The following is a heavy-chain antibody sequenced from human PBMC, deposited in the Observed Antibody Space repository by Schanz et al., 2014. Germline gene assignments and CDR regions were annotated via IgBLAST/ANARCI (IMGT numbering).Heavy chain of an antibody. CDR1: GFTFNSYY. CDR2: IISTGGTI. CDR3: ASSRTRYCSSTSCVPGAFDF. J-gene: IGHJ3*01. V-gene: IGHV3-11*01. D-gene: IGHD2-2*01. Sequence: VRLLESGGGLVQPGGSLRLSCVASGFTFNSYYMSWIRQAPGKGLEWVSSIISTGGTIYYVDSVRGRFTISRDNAKNSLYLQMNSLRVDDTAVYYCASSRTRYCSSTSCVPGAFDFWGQGTLVTVSS.